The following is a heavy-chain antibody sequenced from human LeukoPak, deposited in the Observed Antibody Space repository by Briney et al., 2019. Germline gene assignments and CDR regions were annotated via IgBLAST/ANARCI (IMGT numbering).Heavy chain of an antibody. V-gene: IGHV3-23*01. CDR2: ISGSGGST. D-gene: IGHD3-22*01. J-gene: IGHJ3*02. Sequence: GGSLRLSCAASGFTFSSYGMSWVRQAPGKGLEWVSAISGSGGSTYYADSVKGRFTISRDNSKNTLYLQMNSLRAEDTAVYYCASPAADYYDSSGYYSDAFDIWGQGTMVTVSS. CDR3: ASPAADYYDSSGYYSDAFDI. CDR1: GFTFSSYG.